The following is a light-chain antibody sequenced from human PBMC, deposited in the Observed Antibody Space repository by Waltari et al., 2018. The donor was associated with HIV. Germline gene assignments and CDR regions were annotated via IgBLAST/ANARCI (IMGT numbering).Light chain of an antibody. CDR1: NIGSKS. J-gene: IGLJ1*01. Sequence: SYDLTQPPSVSVAPGQTARITCGGNNIGSKSVHWYQLRPGQAPVLVVYDDRDRPSGITERFSGSNSGDTATLTVGWAEAGDEADYYCQVWDSNSAFFGSGTKVTVL. V-gene: IGLV3-21*02. CDR2: DDR. CDR3: QVWDSNSAF.